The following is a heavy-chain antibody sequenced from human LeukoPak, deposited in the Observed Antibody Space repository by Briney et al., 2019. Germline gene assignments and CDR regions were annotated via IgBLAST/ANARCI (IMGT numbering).Heavy chain of an antibody. CDR3: AKGISNWGNLDY. Sequence: GGSLRLSCAASGFTVSSNYMSWVRQAPGKGLEWVSVIYSGGSTYYADSVKGRVTISRDNSKNTLYLQMNSLRAEDTALYYCAKGISNWGNLDYWGQGTLVTVSS. J-gene: IGHJ4*02. D-gene: IGHD7-27*01. V-gene: IGHV3-66*01. CDR2: IYSGGST. CDR1: GFTVSSNY.